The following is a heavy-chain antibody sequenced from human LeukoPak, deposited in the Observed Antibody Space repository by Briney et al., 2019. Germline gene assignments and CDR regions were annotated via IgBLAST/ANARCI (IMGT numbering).Heavy chain of an antibody. D-gene: IGHD5-24*01. CDR1: GGSISSYY. V-gene: IGHV4-59*08. Sequence: SETLSLTCTVSGGSISSYYWSWIRQPPGKGLEWIGYIYYSGSTNYNPSLKSRVTISVDTSKNQFSLKLSSVTAADTAVYYCARRQRRDSTQLDYWGQGNLVTVSS. J-gene: IGHJ4*02. CDR2: IYYSGST. CDR3: ARRQRRDSTQLDY.